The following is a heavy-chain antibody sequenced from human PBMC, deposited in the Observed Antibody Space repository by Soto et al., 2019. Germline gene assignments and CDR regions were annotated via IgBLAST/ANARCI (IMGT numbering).Heavy chain of an antibody. CDR3: AREATYYYDRSGQGGAFDV. CDR2: ISSSSSYT. Sequence: QVQVVDSGGGLVKPGGSLRLSCAASGFTFSDYHRSWIRQAPGKGLEWVSYISSSSSYTNYADSVKGRFTISRDNAKNSLYLQMNSLRAEDTAVYYCAREATYYYDRSGQGGAFDVWGQGTMVTVSS. D-gene: IGHD3-22*01. CDR1: GFTFSDYH. J-gene: IGHJ3*01. V-gene: IGHV3-11*05.